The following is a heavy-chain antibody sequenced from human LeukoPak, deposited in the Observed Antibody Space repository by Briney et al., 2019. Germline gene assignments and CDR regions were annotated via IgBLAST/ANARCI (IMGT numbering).Heavy chain of an antibody. D-gene: IGHD1-1*01. CDR3: AGDKETTGNGRPNWFDP. J-gene: IGHJ5*02. CDR2: MNPNSGNT. Sequence: ASVKVSCKASGYTFTSYDINWVRQATGQGLEWMGWMNPNSGNTGYAQKFQGRVTMTRNTSISTAYMELSSLRSEDTAVYYCAGDKETTGNGRPNWFDPWGQGTLVTVSS. V-gene: IGHV1-8*01. CDR1: GYTFTSYD.